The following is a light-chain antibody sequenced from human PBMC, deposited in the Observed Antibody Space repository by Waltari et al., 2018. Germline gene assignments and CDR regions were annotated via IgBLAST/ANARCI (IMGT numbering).Light chain of an antibody. J-gene: IGKJ1*01. CDR1: QSVGTY. CDR3: QKYVNLPAT. V-gene: IGKV3-20*01. Sequence: EIVLTQSPGTLSLSPGERATLSCRASQSVGTYFAWYRQRPGQAPRLLIYGASNRATGIPERFSGSGSGTDFSLTISRLEPEDFAVYYCQKYVNLPATFGQGTKVEIK. CDR2: GAS.